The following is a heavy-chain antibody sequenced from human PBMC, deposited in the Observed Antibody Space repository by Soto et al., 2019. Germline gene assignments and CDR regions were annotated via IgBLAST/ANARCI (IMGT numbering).Heavy chain of an antibody. D-gene: IGHD6-13*01. Sequence: EASVQGSCKAPGRMFSTLGFSWVRQAPGQAPAWIGGIIPILTTPNYAERFQGRVTIVADELTTTVYMELSSLRSEDTAMYYCATSVGIAATGDDGLDVWGQGTSGTVSS. V-gene: IGHV1-69*13. CDR1: GRMFSTLG. CDR2: IIPILTTP. J-gene: IGHJ6*02. CDR3: ATSVGIAATGDDGLDV.